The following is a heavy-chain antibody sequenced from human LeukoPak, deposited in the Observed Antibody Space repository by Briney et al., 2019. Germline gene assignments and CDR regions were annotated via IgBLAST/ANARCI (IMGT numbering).Heavy chain of an antibody. CDR1: GGTFSSYA. CDR2: IIPIFGTA. Sequence: ASVKVSCKASGGTFSSYAISWVRQAPGQGLEWMGGIIPIFGTANYAQKFQGRVTITADESTSTAYMELSSLRSEDTAVYYCARVDIVATQYYFDYWGQGTPVTVSS. J-gene: IGHJ4*02. CDR3: ARVDIVATQYYFDY. V-gene: IGHV1-69*13. D-gene: IGHD5-12*01.